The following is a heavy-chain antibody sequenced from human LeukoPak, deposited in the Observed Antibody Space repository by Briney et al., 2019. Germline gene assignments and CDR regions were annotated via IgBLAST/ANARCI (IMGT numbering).Heavy chain of an antibody. Sequence: GGSLRLPCAASGFTFSSYGMHWVRQAPGKGLEWVAFIRYDGSNKYYADSVKGRFTISRDNSKNTLYLQMNSLRAEDTAVYYCAKRSGSYYRFDYWGQGTLVTVSS. D-gene: IGHD1-26*01. CDR2: IRYDGSNK. CDR3: AKRSGSYYRFDY. J-gene: IGHJ4*02. V-gene: IGHV3-30*02. CDR1: GFTFSSYG.